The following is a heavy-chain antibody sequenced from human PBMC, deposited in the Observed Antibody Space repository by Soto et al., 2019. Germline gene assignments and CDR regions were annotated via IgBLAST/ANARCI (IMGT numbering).Heavy chain of an antibody. D-gene: IGHD3-16*01. V-gene: IGHV4-59*01. CDR3: AKTKEGGFDP. J-gene: IGHJ5*02. Sequence: IRQPPGKGLEWFGYFHYSANTNYNPSLKSRVIISVDTSKNQFFLKLTSVTATDAAVYYCAKTKEGGFDPWGQGILVTVSS. CDR2: FHYSANT.